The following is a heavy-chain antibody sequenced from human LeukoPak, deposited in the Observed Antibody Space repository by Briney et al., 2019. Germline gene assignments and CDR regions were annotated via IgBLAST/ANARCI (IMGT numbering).Heavy chain of an antibody. CDR3: ARASYSSSWFPTYFDY. CDR2: ISYDGSNK. V-gene: IGHV3-30*04. CDR1: GFTFSSYA. D-gene: IGHD6-13*01. J-gene: IGHJ4*02. Sequence: GGSLRLSCAASGFTFSSYAMHWVRQAPGKGLEWVAVISYDGSNKYYADSVKGRFTISRDNSKNTLYLQMNSLRAEDTAVYYCARASYSSSWFPTYFDYWGQGTLVTVSS.